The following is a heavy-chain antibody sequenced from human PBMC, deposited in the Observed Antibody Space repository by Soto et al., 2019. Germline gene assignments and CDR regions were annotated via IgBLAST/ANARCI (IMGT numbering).Heavy chain of an antibody. CDR1: GGSISTYY. D-gene: IGHD3-9*01. J-gene: IGHJ4*02. CDR3: ARLGRNYDVLTGYYLTYYFDY. CDR2: IYYSGST. V-gene: IGHV4-59*08. Sequence: PSETLSLTCTVSGGSISTYYWSWIRQPPGKGLKWFGYIYYSGSTNYNPSLKSRVTISVDTSKNQFSLKVNSVTAADTAVYYCARLGRNYDVLTGYYLTYYFDYWGQGTVVTVSS.